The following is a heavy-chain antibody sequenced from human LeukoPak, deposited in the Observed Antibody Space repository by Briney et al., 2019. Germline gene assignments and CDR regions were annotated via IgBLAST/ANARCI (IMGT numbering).Heavy chain of an antibody. CDR1: GGSISSYY. J-gene: IGHJ4*02. V-gene: IGHV4-59*01. CDR2: IYYSGST. D-gene: IGHD3-9*01. CDR3: ARGPRYFDWLPFDY. Sequence: SETLSLTCSVSGGSISSYYWSWIRQPPGKGLEWIGYIYYSGSTNYNPSLKSRVTISVDTSKNQFSLKLSSVTAADTAVYYCARGPRYFDWLPFDYWGQGTLVTVSS.